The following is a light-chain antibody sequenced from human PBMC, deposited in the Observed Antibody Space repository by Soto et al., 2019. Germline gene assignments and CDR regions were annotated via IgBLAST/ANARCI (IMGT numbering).Light chain of an antibody. Sequence: EIVLTQSPATLSLSPGERGTLSCRASQSVSRSLAWYQQKRGQAPRLLIYDASNRATGIPARFSGSGSGTGFTLTISSLEPEDFAVYYCQQRSNWPSTFDGGTKVEIK. CDR2: DAS. CDR1: QSVSRS. CDR3: QQRSNWPST. J-gene: IGKJ4*01. V-gene: IGKV3-11*01.